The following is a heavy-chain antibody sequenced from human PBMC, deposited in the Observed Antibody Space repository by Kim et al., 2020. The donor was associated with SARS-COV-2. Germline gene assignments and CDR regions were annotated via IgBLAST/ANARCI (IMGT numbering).Heavy chain of an antibody. CDR2: IYYSGST. J-gene: IGHJ5*02. CDR3: ARHLGQLLSLNWFDT. CDR1: GGSISSSSYY. Sequence: SETLSLTCTVSGGSISSSSYYWGWIRQPPGKGLEWIGSIYYSGSTYYNPSLKSRVTISVDTSKNQLSLKLSSVTAADTAVYYCARHLGQLLSLNWFDTWGQGTLVTVSS. V-gene: IGHV4-39*01. D-gene: IGHD2-2*01.